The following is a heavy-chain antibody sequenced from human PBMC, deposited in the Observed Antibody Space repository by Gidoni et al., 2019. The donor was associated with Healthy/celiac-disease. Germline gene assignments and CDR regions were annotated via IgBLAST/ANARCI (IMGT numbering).Heavy chain of an antibody. CDR2: IYTSGST. D-gene: IGHD6-13*01. CDR1: GGSISSGSYY. J-gene: IGHJ1*01. Sequence: QVQLQESGPGLVKPSQTLSLTCTVPGGSISSGSYYWSWIRQPAGKGLEWIGRIYTSGSTNYNPSLKSRVTMSVDTPKNQFSLKLSSVTAADTAVYYCARARGSSWTEYFQHWGQGTLVTVSS. CDR3: ARARGSSWTEYFQH. V-gene: IGHV4-61*02.